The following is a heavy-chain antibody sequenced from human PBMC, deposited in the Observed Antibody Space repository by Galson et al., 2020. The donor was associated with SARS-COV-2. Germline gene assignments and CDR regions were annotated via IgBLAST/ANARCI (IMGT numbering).Heavy chain of an antibody. CDR2: INHSGST. V-gene: IGHV4-34*01. Sequence: SETLSLTCAVYGGSFSGYYWSWIRQPPGKGLEWIGEINHSGSTNYNPSLKSRVTISVDTSKNQFSLKLSSVTAADTAVYYCARGRYSSSWYHGRIWYFDLWGRGTLVTVSS. CDR1: GGSFSGYY. J-gene: IGHJ2*01. CDR3: ARGRYSSSWYHGRIWYFDL. D-gene: IGHD6-13*01.